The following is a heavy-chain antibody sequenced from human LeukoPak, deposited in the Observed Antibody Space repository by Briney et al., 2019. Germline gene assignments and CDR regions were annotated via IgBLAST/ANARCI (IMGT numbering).Heavy chain of an antibody. CDR1: GFTFSSYD. CDR2: SGGDGGST. J-gene: IGHJ2*01. Sequence: PGGSLRLSCAASGFTFSSYDMSWVRQAPGKGLEWVSASGGDGGSTYADSVKGRFTISRDNSKNTLYLQMNGLRAEDTATYYCAKALNYWYFDLWGRGNLVTVSS. CDR3: AKALNYWYFDL. V-gene: IGHV3-23*01.